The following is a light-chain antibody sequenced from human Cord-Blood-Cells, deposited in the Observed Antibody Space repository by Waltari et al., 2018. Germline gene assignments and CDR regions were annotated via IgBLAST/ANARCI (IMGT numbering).Light chain of an antibody. CDR2: YDS. CDR3: QVWDSSSDHVV. V-gene: IGLV3-21*03. Sequence: SCVLTQPRSLSVAPGKTHRTTSAGTKLGRKHRLWYQQKPGQAPVLVVYYDSDRPAGSPERFSGSNSGNTATLTISRVEAGDEGDYYCQVWDSSSDHVVFGGGTKLTVL. J-gene: IGLJ2*01. CDR1: KLGRKH.